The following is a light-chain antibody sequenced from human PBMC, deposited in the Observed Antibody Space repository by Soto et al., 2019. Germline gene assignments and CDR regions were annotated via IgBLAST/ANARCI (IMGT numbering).Light chain of an antibody. Sequence: EIVMTQSPATLSVSPGERATLSCRASQSVSINLAWYQQKPGQAPRLLIYGASTRATGIPARFSGSGSGTDFTLTISRLEPEDFAVYYCQQYGSSPNTFGGGTKVDIK. CDR3: QQYGSSPNT. J-gene: IGKJ4*01. CDR2: GAS. V-gene: IGKV3-15*01. CDR1: QSVSIN.